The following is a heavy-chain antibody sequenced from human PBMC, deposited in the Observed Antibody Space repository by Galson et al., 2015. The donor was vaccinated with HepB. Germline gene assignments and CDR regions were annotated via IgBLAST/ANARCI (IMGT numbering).Heavy chain of an antibody. D-gene: IGHD3-16*01. CDR1: GGTFSSYA. V-gene: IGHV1-69*13. Sequence: SVKVSCKASGGTFSSYAISWVRQAPGQGLEWMGGIIPIFGTANYAQKFQGRVTITADESTSTAYMELSSLRSEDTAVYYCARGGGGTHYYYYMDVWGKGTTVTVSS. CDR3: ARGGGGTHYYYYMDV. CDR2: IIPIFGTA. J-gene: IGHJ6*03.